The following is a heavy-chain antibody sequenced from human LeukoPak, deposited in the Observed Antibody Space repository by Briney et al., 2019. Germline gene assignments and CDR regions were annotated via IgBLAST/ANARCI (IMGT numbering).Heavy chain of an antibody. J-gene: IGHJ4*02. D-gene: IGHD1-26*01. V-gene: IGHV3-48*01. Sequence: GGSLRLSCAASGFTFSSYSMNWVRQAPGKGLEWVSYISSSSSTIYYADSVKGRFTISRDNAKNSLYLQMNSLRAEDTAVYYCARDPNPGATTYFDYWGQGTLVTVSS. CDR1: GFTFSSYS. CDR2: ISSSSSTI. CDR3: ARDPNPGATTYFDY.